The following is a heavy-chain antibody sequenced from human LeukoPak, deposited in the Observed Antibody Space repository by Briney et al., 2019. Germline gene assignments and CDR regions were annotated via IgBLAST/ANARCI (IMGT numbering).Heavy chain of an antibody. J-gene: IGHJ5*02. D-gene: IGHD3-22*01. Sequence: PSETLSLTCAVSGCSISRGGYSWSWIRQPPGKGLEWIGYIYYSGSTNYNPSLKRRVTISVDTSKNQFSLKLSSVTAADTALYYCARRRKYYYDSSGYFPWGQGTLVTVSS. CDR1: GCSISRGGYS. CDR2: IYYSGST. CDR3: ARRRKYYYDSSGYFP. V-gene: IGHV4-61*08.